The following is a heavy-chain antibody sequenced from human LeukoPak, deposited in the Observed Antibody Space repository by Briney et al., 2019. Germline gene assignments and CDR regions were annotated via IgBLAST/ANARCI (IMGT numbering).Heavy chain of an antibody. Sequence: PGRSLRLSCAASGFTFSSYAMHWVRQAPGKGLEWVAVISYDGSNKYYADSVKGRFTISRDNSKNTLYLQMNSLRAEDTAVYYCARDRKYQLLWPLYYYYGMDVWGKGTTVTVSS. CDR3: ARDRKYQLLWPLYYYYGMDV. CDR2: ISYDGSNK. CDR1: GFTFSSYA. J-gene: IGHJ6*04. D-gene: IGHD2-2*01. V-gene: IGHV3-30*04.